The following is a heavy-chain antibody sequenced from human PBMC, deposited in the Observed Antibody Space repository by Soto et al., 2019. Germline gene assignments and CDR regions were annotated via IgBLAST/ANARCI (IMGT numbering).Heavy chain of an antibody. CDR3: AKEQQLVQGAFDI. D-gene: IGHD6-13*01. V-gene: IGHV3-9*01. CDR2: ISWNSGSI. CDR1: GFTFDDYA. J-gene: IGHJ3*02. Sequence: GGSLRLSCAASGFTFDDYAMHWVRQAPGKGLEWVSGISWNSGSIGYADSVKGRFTISRDNAKNSLYLQMNRLRAEDTAWYYCAKEQQLVQGAFDIWGQGTMVTVSS.